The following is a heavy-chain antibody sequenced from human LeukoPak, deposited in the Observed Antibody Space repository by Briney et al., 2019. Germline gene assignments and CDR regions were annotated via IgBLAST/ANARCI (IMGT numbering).Heavy chain of an antibody. Sequence: SETLSLTCAVSGVSISSGGYYWSWIRQHPGKGLEWIGYIYYSGSTYYNPSLKSRVTISVDTSKNQFSLKLSSVTAADTAVYYCASVLRQLAYFDYWGQGTLVTVSS. D-gene: IGHD6-13*01. CDR2: IYYSGST. J-gene: IGHJ4*02. CDR3: ASVLRQLAYFDY. V-gene: IGHV4-31*11. CDR1: GVSISSGGYY.